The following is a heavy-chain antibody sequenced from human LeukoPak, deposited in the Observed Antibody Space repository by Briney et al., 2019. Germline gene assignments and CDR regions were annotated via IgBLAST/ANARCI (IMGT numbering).Heavy chain of an antibody. J-gene: IGHJ4*02. CDR2: IYYSGST. CDR3: ARSYGGNSAFDY. D-gene: IGHD4-23*01. V-gene: IGHV4-59*01. CDR1: GGSISSYY. Sequence: SETLSLTCTVSGGSISSYYWSWIRQPPGKGLEWIGYIYYSGSTNYNPSLKSRVTISVDTSKNQFSLNLSSVTAADTAVYYCARSYGGNSAFDYWGQGPLVTVSS.